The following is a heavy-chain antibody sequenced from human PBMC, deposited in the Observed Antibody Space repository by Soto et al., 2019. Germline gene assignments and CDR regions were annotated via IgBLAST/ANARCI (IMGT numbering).Heavy chain of an antibody. CDR2: IYSGGTY. CDR3: ARANDLHAFDM. V-gene: IGHV3-53*04. CDR1: GFSVSATKY. J-gene: IGHJ3*02. Sequence: EVQLVESGGGLVQPGGSLRLSCVASGFSVSATKYMNWLRQAPDKGLEWVSVIYSGGTYYYADSVKGRFTISRHDSKNTLYLQMDSLRPEDTAVYFCARANDLHAFDMWGQGTRVSVSS.